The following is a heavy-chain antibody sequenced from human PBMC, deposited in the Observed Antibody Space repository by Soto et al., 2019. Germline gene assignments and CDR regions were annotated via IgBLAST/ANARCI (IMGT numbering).Heavy chain of an antibody. D-gene: IGHD1-26*01. Sequence: SETLSLTCTVSGGSISSYYWSWIRQPPGKDLEWIGYIYYSGSTNYNPSLKSRVTISVDTSKNQFSLKLSSVTAADTAVYYCARGSGTSYYYYYYMDVWGKGTTVTVSS. CDR3: ARGSGTSYYYYYYMDV. J-gene: IGHJ6*03. V-gene: IGHV4-59*01. CDR1: GGSISSYY. CDR2: IYYSGST.